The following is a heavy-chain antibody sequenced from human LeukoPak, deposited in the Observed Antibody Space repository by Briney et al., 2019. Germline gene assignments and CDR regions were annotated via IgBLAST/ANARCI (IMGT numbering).Heavy chain of an antibody. CDR2: INHSGST. Sequence: SETLSLTCAVYGGSFSGYYWSWIRQPPGKGLEWIGEINHSGSTNYNPSLKSRVSISVDTSKNQFSLKLSSVTAADTAVYYCARRKPYYYYYGMDVWGQGTTVTVSS. J-gene: IGHJ6*02. CDR1: GGSFSGYY. V-gene: IGHV4-34*01. CDR3: ARRKPYYYYYGMDV.